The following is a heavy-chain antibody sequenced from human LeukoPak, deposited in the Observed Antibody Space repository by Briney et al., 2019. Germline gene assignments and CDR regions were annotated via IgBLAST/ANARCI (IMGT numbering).Heavy chain of an antibody. V-gene: IGHV1-3*01. D-gene: IGHD6-13*01. CDR3: ARDWGIAASNWFDP. Sequence: ASVKVSCKASGYTFTSYAMHWVRQALGQRLEWMGWINAGNGNTKYSQKFQGRVTMTRDTSTSTVYMELSSLRSEDTAVYYCARDWGIAASNWFDPWGQGTLVTVSS. J-gene: IGHJ5*02. CDR2: INAGNGNT. CDR1: GYTFTSYA.